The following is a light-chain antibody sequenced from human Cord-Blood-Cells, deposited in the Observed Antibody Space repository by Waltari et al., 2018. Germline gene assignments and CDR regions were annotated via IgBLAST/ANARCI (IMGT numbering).Light chain of an antibody. Sequence: DVLMTQSPLSLPVTLGQPASFSCSSSQSLVHSDGNTYLNWFQQSPGQSPTRLIYKVYNRDSGVPDRFSGSGSGTDFTLKISRVGAEDVGVYYCMQGTHWPLTFGGGTKVEIK. J-gene: IGKJ4*01. CDR3: MQGTHWPLT. V-gene: IGKV2-30*02. CDR2: KVY. CDR1: QSLVHSDGNTY.